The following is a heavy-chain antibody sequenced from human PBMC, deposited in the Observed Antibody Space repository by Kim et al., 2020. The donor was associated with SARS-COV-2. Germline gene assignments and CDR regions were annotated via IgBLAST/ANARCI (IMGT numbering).Heavy chain of an antibody. CDR2: IYHSGST. Sequence: SETLSLTCAVSGGSISSGGYSWSWIRQPPGKGLEWIGYIYHSGSTYYNPSLKSRFTISVDRSKNQFSLKLSSVTAADTAVNYCARLHCSSTSCRRWDNWFDPCGQGTLVTVSS. D-gene: IGHD2-2*01. CDR1: GGSISSGGYS. V-gene: IGHV4-30-2*01. CDR3: ARLHCSSTSCRRWDNWFDP. J-gene: IGHJ5*02.